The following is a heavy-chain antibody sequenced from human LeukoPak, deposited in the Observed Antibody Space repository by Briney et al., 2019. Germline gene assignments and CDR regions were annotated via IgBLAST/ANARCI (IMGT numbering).Heavy chain of an antibody. CDR2: IYYSGST. Sequence: PSETLSLTCTVSGGSISSYYWSWIRQPPGKGLEWIGYIYYSGSTNYNPSLKSRVTISVDTSKNQFSLKLSSVTAADTAVYYCARGQSGYDQYYYYYMDVWGKGTTVTVSS. J-gene: IGHJ6*03. V-gene: IGHV4-59*01. D-gene: IGHD5-12*01. CDR1: GGSISSYY. CDR3: ARGQSGYDQYYYYYMDV.